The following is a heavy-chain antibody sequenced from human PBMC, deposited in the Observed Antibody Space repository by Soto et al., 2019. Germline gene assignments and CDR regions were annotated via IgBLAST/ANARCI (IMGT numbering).Heavy chain of an antibody. V-gene: IGHV4-31*03. CDR1: GDSINNADYY. CDR3: ARVRGHGFDF. CDR2: IYYSGTT. D-gene: IGHD3-10*01. J-gene: IGHJ3*01. Sequence: QVQLQESGPGLVKPSQTLSLNCSVSGDSINNADYYWSWIRQHAGQGLEWIGYIYYSGTTYYNPSLKSRVTISMDTSKNQFSLEMSSVTAADTAVYYCARVRGHGFDFRGRGTMVTVSS.